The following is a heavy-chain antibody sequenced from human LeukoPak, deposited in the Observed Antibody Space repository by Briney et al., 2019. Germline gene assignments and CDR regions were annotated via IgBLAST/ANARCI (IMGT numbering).Heavy chain of an antibody. CDR2: ISGSGIST. D-gene: IGHD6-13*01. J-gene: IGHJ3*02. CDR1: GFTFSSYA. Sequence: GGSLRLSCAASGFTFSSYAMNWVRQAPGKGLEWVSHISGSGISTYYADSVKGRFTISRDNSKNTLYLQMNSLRAEDTAVYYCAKDRSIAAGDDAFNIWGQGTMVTVSS. CDR3: AKDRSIAAGDDAFNI. V-gene: IGHV3-23*01.